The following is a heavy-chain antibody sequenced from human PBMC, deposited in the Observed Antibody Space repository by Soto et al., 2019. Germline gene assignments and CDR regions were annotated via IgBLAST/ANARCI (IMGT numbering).Heavy chain of an antibody. J-gene: IGHJ4*02. Sequence: EVQLLESGGGLVQPGESLRLSCAASGFTFSIYAIHWVRQAPGKGLEWVSGISGGGDYTNYADSVKGRFTISRDNSKNTLYLQMNSLRAEDTAIYYCAKDYYGDYHPRFDYWGQGALVTVSS. D-gene: IGHD4-17*01. V-gene: IGHV3-23*01. CDR3: AKDYYGDYHPRFDY. CDR2: ISGGGDYT. CDR1: GFTFSIYA.